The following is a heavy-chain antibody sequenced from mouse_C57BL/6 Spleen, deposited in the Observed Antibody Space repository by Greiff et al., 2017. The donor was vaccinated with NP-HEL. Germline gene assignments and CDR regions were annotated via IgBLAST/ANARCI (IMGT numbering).Heavy chain of an antibody. D-gene: IGHD1-1*01. CDR3: AIPSFTTVIHFDY. V-gene: IGHV1-74*01. CDR2: IHPSDSDT. Sequence: QVQLQQPGAELVKPGASVKVSCKASGYTFTSYWMHWVKQRPGQGLEWIGRIHPSDSDTNYNQKFKGKATLTVDKSSSTAYMQLSSLTSEDSAVYYCAIPSFTTVIHFDYWGQGTTLTVSS. J-gene: IGHJ2*01. CDR1: GYTFTSYW.